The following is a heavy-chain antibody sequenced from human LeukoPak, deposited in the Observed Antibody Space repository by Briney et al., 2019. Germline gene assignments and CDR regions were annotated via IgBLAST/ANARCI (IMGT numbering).Heavy chain of an antibody. J-gene: IGHJ4*02. V-gene: IGHV3-21*01. D-gene: IGHD5-24*01. CDR2: ISGDTTYI. Sequence: GGSLRLSCAASGFTFSTYSMNWVRQAPGQGLEWVSSISGDTTYINYADSVKDRCTISRDNAKNSLYLQMNSMRAEDTAVYYCARDYLGYNFLPEYWGQGTLVAVSA. CDR1: GFTFSTYS. CDR3: ARDYLGYNFLPEY.